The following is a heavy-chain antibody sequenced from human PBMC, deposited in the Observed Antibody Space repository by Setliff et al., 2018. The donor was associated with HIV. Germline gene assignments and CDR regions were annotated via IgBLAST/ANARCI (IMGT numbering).Heavy chain of an antibody. D-gene: IGHD3-22*01. CDR1: GGSISGYY. Sequence: NPSETLSLTCAVYGGSISGYYWSWIRQSPGKGLEWIGEINHSGSTNFSPSLKSRVTISVDTSKNQFSLKLSSVTAADTAVYYCARHSITLVVGVPERDDAFDIWGQGTMVTVSS. J-gene: IGHJ3*02. CDR3: ARHSITLVVGVPERDDAFDI. CDR2: INHSGST. V-gene: IGHV4-34*01.